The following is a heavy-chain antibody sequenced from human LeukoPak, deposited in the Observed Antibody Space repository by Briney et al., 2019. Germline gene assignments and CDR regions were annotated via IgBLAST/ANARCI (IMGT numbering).Heavy chain of an antibody. CDR3: ARNPNYWGYFDY. J-gene: IGHJ4*02. D-gene: IGHD7-27*01. CDR2: IYYSGNT. V-gene: IGHV4-59*01. CDR1: GGSISSYY. Sequence: PSETLSLTCTVSGGSISSYYWSWIRQPPGKGLEWIGYIYYSGNTNYNPSLKSRVTLSVDTSKNQSSLKLSSVTAADTAVYYCARNPNYWGYFDYWGQGTLVTVSS.